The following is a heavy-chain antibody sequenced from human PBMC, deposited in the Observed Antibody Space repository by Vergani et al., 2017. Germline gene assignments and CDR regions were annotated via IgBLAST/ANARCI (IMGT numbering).Heavy chain of an antibody. CDR2: ISYDGSNK. CDR3: ARDSAEWTTGYMDV. J-gene: IGHJ6*03. D-gene: IGHD4-11*01. Sequence: QVQLVESGGGVVQPGRSLRLSCAASGFTFSSYGMHWVRQAPGKGLEWVAVISYDGSNKYYADSVKGRFTISRDNSKNTLYLQMNSLRAEDTAVYYCARDSAEWTTGYMDVWGQGTTVTVSS. V-gene: IGHV3-30*03. CDR1: GFTFSSYG.